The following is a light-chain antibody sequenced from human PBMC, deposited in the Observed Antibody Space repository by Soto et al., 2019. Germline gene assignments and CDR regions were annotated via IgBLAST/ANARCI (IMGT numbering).Light chain of an antibody. CDR2: GAS. V-gene: IGKV3-15*01. J-gene: IGKJ5*01. CDR3: QQYNHWSSIT. Sequence: EIAMTQSPATLSVSLGERATLSCRASQYISNNLAWYQQRPGQAPSLLIYGASTRATGVPARFSGSGSGTDFLLSISGLQVEDSAVYYCQQYNHWSSITFGQGTRLEIK. CDR1: QYISNN.